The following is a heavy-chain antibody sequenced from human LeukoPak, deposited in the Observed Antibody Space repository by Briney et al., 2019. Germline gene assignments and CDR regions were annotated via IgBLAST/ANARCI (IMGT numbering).Heavy chain of an antibody. CDR2: IYYSGST. V-gene: IGHV4-39*01. CDR1: GGSISSSSYY. CDR3: ARVRGGTQRRSRWFDP. Sequence: SETLSLTCTVSGGSISSSSYYWGWIRQPPGKGLEWIGSIYYSGSTYYNPSLKSRVTISVDTSKNQFSLKLSSVTAADTAVYYCARVRGGTQRRSRWFDPWGQGTLVTVSS. J-gene: IGHJ5*02. D-gene: IGHD2-2*01.